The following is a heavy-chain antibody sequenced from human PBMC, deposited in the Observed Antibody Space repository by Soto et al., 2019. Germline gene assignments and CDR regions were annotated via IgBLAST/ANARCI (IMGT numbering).Heavy chain of an antibody. V-gene: IGHV4-59*08. CDR3: ARQGFGQLHGLVDV. Sequence: TSETLSHPCSVSGGSIASHYCSWFLQPPGKGLEWIGYIHHSGSTSYNPSLKSRVTMSVDTSKNQFSLKVNSVTAADTALYYCARQGFGQLHGLVDVWGPGTTVTVSS. CDR1: GGSIASHY. D-gene: IGHD3-10*01. CDR2: IHHSGST. J-gene: IGHJ6*02.